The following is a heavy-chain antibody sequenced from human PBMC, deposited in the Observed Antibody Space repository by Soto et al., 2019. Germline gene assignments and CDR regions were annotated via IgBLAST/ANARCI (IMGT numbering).Heavy chain of an antibody. CDR3: ARDEYFDPSGPPYDY. D-gene: IGHD3-9*01. CDR2: ISSDGSKK. Sequence: GGSLRLSCAASGFTFSSYAMHWVRQAPGKGLEWVAVISSDGSKKYYADSVRGRFTISRDNSENTLFLQMNSLRAEDTAVYYCARDEYFDPSGPPYDYWGQGSLVTVSS. J-gene: IGHJ4*02. CDR1: GFTFSSYA. V-gene: IGHV3-30-3*01.